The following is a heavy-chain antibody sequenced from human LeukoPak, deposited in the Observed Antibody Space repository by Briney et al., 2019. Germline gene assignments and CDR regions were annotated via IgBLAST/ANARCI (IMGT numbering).Heavy chain of an antibody. J-gene: IGHJ4*02. Sequence: PGGSLRLSCAASGFTFSSYGMHWVRQAPGKGLEWVAVISYDGSNKYYADSVKGRFTISRDNSKNTLYLQMNSLRAEDTAVYYCAKGDRISYFDYWGQGTLVTVSS. V-gene: IGHV3-30*18. CDR3: AKGDRISYFDY. CDR1: GFTFSSYG. CDR2: ISYDGSNK.